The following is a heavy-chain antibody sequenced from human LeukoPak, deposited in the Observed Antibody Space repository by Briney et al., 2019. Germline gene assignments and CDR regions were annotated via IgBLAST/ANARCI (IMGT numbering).Heavy chain of an antibody. Sequence: GASVKVSCKASGGTFSSYTISWVRQAPGQGLEWMGRIIPILGIANYAQKFQGRVTITADKSTSTAYMELSSLRSEDTAVYYCARRGRDGYNYRSGPIDYWGQGTLVTVPS. CDR1: GGTFSSYT. J-gene: IGHJ4*02. D-gene: IGHD5-24*01. V-gene: IGHV1-69*02. CDR3: ARRGRDGYNYRSGPIDY. CDR2: IIPILGIA.